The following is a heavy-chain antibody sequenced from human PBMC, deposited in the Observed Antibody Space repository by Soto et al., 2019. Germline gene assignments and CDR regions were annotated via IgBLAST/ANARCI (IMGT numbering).Heavy chain of an antibody. V-gene: IGHV3-23*01. J-gene: IGHJ6*02. CDR2: ITGSGDNT. CDR1: GFTFSSYA. Sequence: EVQLLESGGGLVQPGGSLRLSCAASGFTFSSYAMSWVRQAPGKWLEWVSAITGSGDNTYYADSVKGRFTISRDNSKNTLYLQMNSLRAEDTAEYYCAKGHLPRGRTNYYSYGMDVWGQGTTVTVSS. D-gene: IGHD1-1*01. CDR3: AKGHLPRGRTNYYSYGMDV.